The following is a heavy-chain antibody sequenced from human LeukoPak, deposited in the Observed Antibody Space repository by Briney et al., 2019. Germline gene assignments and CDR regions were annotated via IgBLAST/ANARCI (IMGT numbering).Heavy chain of an antibody. CDR2: INHSGST. V-gene: IGHV4-34*01. CDR3: ARRLDPSGFILDY. J-gene: IGHJ4*02. Sequence: SETLSLTCAVYGGSFSVYYWSWIRQPPGKGLEWIGEINHSGSTNYNPSLKSRVTISVDTSKNQFSLKLSSVTAADTAVYYCARRLDPSGFILDYWGQGTLVTVSS. CDR1: GGSFSVYY. D-gene: IGHD3-22*01.